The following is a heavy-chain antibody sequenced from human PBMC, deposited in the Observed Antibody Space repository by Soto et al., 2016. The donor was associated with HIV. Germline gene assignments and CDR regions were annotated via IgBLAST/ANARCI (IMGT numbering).Heavy chain of an antibody. V-gene: IGHV3-23*01. Sequence: EVQLLESGGTLVQPGGSLRLSCSASGFIFSNYAMSWVRQAPGKGLEWVSGISGSGANTYYTDSVKGRFTISRDNSKNTLYLQVNSLRAEDTAVYFCAKPDSSGYSTIDAFDIWGQGTLVTVSS. D-gene: IGHD3-22*01. CDR3: AKPDSSGYSTIDAFDI. CDR2: ISGSGANT. J-gene: IGHJ3*02. CDR1: GFIFSNYA.